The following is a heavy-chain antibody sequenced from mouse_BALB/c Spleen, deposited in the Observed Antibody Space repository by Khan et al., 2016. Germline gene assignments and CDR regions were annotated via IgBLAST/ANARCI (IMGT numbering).Heavy chain of an antibody. CDR1: GFTFSDYY. CDR2: ISDGGSYT. J-gene: IGHJ3*01. D-gene: IGHD2-4*01. CDR3: AGEGLRRGFAY. V-gene: IGHV5-4*02. Sequence: EVELVESGGGLVKPGGSLKLSCAASGFTFSDYYMYWVRQTPEKRLELVATISDGGSYTYYPDSVKGRFTISRDIAKNNMYLQMSSQKSEDTAMYYCAGEGLRRGFAYWGRVTLVTVSA.